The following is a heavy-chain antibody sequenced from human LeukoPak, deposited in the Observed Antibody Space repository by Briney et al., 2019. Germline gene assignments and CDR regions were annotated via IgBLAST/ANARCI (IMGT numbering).Heavy chain of an antibody. Sequence: SETLSLTCTVSGGSISSSSYYWGWIRQPPGKGLEWIGSICYSGSTYYNPSLKSRVTISVDTSKNQFSLKLSSVTAADTAVYYCARLYYYDSSGYYEYYFDYWGQGTLVTVSS. V-gene: IGHV4-39*07. D-gene: IGHD3-22*01. CDR1: GGSISSSSYY. CDR2: ICYSGST. CDR3: ARLYYYDSSGYYEYYFDY. J-gene: IGHJ4*02.